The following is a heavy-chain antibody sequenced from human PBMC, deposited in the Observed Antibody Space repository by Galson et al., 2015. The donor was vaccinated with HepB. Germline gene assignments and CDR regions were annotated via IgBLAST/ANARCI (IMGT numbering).Heavy chain of an antibody. CDR2: ISYDGSNK. Sequence: SLRLSCAASGFTFSNHAMHWVRQAPGKGLEWVAVISYDGSNKYYADSVKGRFTISRDNSKNTLYLQMNSLRAEDTAVYYCARSGSYRSFDYWGQGTLVTVSS. CDR1: GFTFSNHA. CDR3: ARSGSYRSFDY. D-gene: IGHD1-26*01. J-gene: IGHJ4*02. V-gene: IGHV3-30*01.